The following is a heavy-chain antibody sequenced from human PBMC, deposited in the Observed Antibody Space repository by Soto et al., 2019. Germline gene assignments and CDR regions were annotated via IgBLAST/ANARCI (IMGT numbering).Heavy chain of an antibody. V-gene: IGHV4-31*03. CDR3: ARVVFRELNWFDP. CDR1: GGSISSGGYY. D-gene: IGHD2-21*01. CDR2: IYYSGST. J-gene: IGHJ5*02. Sequence: KPSETLSLTCTVSGGSISSGGYYWSWIRQHPGKGLEWIGYIYYSGSTYYNPSLKSRVTISVDTSKNQFSLKLSSVTAADTAVYYCARVVFRELNWFDPWGQGTLVTVSS.